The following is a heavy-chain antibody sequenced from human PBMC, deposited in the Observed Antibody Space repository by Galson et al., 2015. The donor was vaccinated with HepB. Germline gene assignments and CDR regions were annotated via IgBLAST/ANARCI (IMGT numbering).Heavy chain of an antibody. V-gene: IGHV3-23*01. D-gene: IGHD6-19*01. CDR2: ISGSGGNT. J-gene: IGHJ4*02. Sequence: SLRLSCAASGFTFSRYAMTWVRQAPGKGLEWVSVISGSGGNTYYADSVKGRFTISRDNSKNMLYLQMNSLRAEDTAVYYCARDHKQWLVLDGLIDYWGQGTLVTVSS. CDR3: ARDHKQWLVLDGLIDY. CDR1: GFTFSRYA.